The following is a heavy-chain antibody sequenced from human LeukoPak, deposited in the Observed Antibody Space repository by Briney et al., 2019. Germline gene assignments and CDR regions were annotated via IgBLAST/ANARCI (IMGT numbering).Heavy chain of an antibody. D-gene: IGHD1-26*01. J-gene: IGHJ3*02. Sequence: SETPSLTCTVPGGSISSYYWSSIRHPPGKGLEWIGYIDYSGSTNYNPSLKSRVTKSVDTSKNQFSLKLSSVAAADTAVYYCAREGADAFDIWGQGTMVTVSS. CDR1: GGSISSYY. V-gene: IGHV4-59*01. CDR2: IDYSGST. CDR3: AREGADAFDI.